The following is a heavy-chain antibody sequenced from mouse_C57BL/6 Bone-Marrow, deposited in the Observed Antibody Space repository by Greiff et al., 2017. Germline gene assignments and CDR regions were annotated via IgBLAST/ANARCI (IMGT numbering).Heavy chain of an antibody. CDR1: GYTFTSYW. V-gene: IGHV1-55*01. CDR3: ARTYYSNYWYFDV. J-gene: IGHJ1*03. CDR2: IYPGSGST. D-gene: IGHD2-5*01. Sequence: VQLQQPGAELVKPGASVKMSCKASGYTFTSYWITWVKQSPGQGLEWIGDIYPGSGSTNYNEKFKSKATLTVDTSSSTAYMQLSNLTSEDSAVYYCARTYYSNYWYFDVWGTGTTVTVSS.